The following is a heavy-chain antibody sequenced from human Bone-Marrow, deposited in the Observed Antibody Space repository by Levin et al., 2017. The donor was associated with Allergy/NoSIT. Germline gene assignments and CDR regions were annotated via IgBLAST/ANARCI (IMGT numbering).Heavy chain of an antibody. CDR2: IKEDGSEK. V-gene: IGHV3-7*01. D-gene: IGHD2-15*01. CDR1: GFTFSVYW. Sequence: HPGGSLRLSCAASGFTFSVYWMSWVRQTPGKGLEWVANIKEDGSEKNHADSVKGRFTISRDNAKNSLYLQMNSLRVEDTAVYYCARDRSVVSQFDPWGQGTLVTVSS. CDR3: ARDRSVVSQFDP. J-gene: IGHJ5*02.